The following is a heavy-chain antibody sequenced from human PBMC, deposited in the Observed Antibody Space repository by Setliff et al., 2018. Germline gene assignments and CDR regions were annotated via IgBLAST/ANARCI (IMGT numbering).Heavy chain of an antibody. CDR2: INAGNGNT. CDR3: ARNSSGYNPWYFDY. J-gene: IGHJ4*02. V-gene: IGHV1-3*01. Sequence: ASVKVSCKASGYTFTSYAMHWVRQAPGQRLEWMGWINAGNGNTKYSQKFQGRVTITRDTSASTAYMELSSLRSEDTAVYYCARNSSGYNPWYFDYWGQGTLVTVSS. CDR1: GYTFTSYA. D-gene: IGHD3-22*01.